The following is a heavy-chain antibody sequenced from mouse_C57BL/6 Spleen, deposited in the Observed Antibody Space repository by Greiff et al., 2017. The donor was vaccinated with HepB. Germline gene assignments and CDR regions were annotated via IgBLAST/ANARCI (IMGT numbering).Heavy chain of an antibody. D-gene: IGHD3-2*02. CDR1: GYTFTSYG. CDR3: ASSQATGAMDY. Sequence: VKLMESGAELARPGASVKLSCKASGYTFTSYGISWVKQRTGQGLEWIGEIYPRSGNTYYNEKFKGKATLTADKSSSTAYMELRSLTSEDSAVYFCASSQATGAMDYWGQGTSVTVSS. CDR2: IYPRSGNT. V-gene: IGHV1-81*01. J-gene: IGHJ4*01.